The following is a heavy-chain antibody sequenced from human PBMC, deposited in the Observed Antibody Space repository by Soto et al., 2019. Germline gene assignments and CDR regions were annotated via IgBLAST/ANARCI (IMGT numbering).Heavy chain of an antibody. V-gene: IGHV3-7*01. CDR1: GFTFSMSW. D-gene: IGHD3-3*01. CDR3: ARGPPDYDFWSGYLPYLDY. CDR2: IKQDGSEK. Sequence: PGESLRLSYKASGFTFSMSWLTWFRQAPGKGLEWVANIKQDGSEKYCVDSVKGRFTISRDNAKNSLYLQMNSLRAEDTAVYYCARGPPDYDFWSGYLPYLDYWGQGT. J-gene: IGHJ4*02.